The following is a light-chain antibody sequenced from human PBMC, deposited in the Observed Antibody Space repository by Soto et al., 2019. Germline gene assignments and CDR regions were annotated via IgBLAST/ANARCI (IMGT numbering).Light chain of an antibody. V-gene: IGKV3-20*01. J-gene: IGKJ1*01. CDR2: GTS. Sequence: EIVLTQSPGTLSLSPGERATLSCRASQNVGSRYLAWYQQKPCQAPRLLIYGTSNRATGIPDRFSGSGSGTDFSLTISSLEPGDLAVYYCQQYGSSPRTFGQGTKVDIK. CDR1: QNVGSRY. CDR3: QQYGSSPRT.